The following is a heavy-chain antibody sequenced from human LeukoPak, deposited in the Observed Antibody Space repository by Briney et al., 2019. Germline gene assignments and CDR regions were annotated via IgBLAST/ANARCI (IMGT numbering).Heavy chain of an antibody. CDR1: GFTFDDYA. J-gene: IGHJ4*02. Sequence: GGSLRLSCAASGFTFDDYAMHWVRQAPGKGLEWVSAISGSGGSTYYADSVKGRFTISRDNSKNTLYLQMNSLRAEDTAVYYCAKDRDSGSYLLPLDYWGQGTLVTVSS. D-gene: IGHD1-26*01. CDR2: ISGSGGST. V-gene: IGHV3-23*01. CDR3: AKDRDSGSYLLPLDY.